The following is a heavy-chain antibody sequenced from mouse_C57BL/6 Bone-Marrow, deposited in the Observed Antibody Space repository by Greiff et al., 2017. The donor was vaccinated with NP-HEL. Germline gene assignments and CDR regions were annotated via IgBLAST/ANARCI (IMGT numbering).Heavy chain of an antibody. Sequence: QVQLQQPGAELVKPGASVKMSCKASGYTFTSYWITWVKQRPGQGLEWIGDIYPGSGGTNYNEKFKSKATLTVDTSSSTAYMQLSSLTSEDSAVYYCARKRESNYSNYAWFAYWGQGTLVTVSA. CDR2: IYPGSGGT. J-gene: IGHJ3*01. CDR3: ARKRESNYSNYAWFAY. CDR1: GYTFTSYW. D-gene: IGHD2-5*01. V-gene: IGHV1-55*01.